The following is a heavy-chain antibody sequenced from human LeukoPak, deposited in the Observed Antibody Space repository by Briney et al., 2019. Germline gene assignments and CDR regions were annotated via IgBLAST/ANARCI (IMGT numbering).Heavy chain of an antibody. CDR1: GFTFSDYY. CDR3: GRDLSGWYGPDY. J-gene: IGHJ4*02. V-gene: IGHV3-11*01. D-gene: IGHD6-19*01. CDR2: ISSSGSTI. Sequence: GGSLRLSCAASGFTFSDYYMSWIRQAPGKGLEWVSYISSSGSTIYYADSVKGRFTISRDNAKNSLYLQMDSLRAEDTALYYCGRDLSGWYGPDYWGQGTLVTVSS.